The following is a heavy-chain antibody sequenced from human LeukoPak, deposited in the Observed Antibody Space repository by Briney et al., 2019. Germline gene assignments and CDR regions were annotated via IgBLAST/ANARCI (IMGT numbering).Heavy chain of an antibody. D-gene: IGHD6-6*01. CDR3: ARGGFSSSYGGMDV. V-gene: IGHV1-8*01. J-gene: IGHJ6*02. CDR1: GYTFTSYD. CDR2: MNPNSGNT. Sequence: GSVKFSFKASGYTFTSYDINWVRQATGQGLAWMGWMNPNSGNTGYAQKFQGRVTMTRNTSISTAYMELSSLRSEDTAVYYCARGGFSSSYGGMDVWGQGTTVTVSS.